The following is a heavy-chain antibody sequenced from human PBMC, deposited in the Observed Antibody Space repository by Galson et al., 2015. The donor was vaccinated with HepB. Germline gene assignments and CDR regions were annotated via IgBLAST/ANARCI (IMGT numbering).Heavy chain of an antibody. CDR3: ARDMSHYDFWSGWYYGMDV. J-gene: IGHJ6*02. CDR1: GFTFSSYE. CDR2: ISSSGSTI. Sequence: SLRLSCAAPGFTFSSYEMNWVRQAPGKGLEWVSYISSSGSTIYYADSVKGRFTISRDNAKNSLYLQMNSLRAEDTAVYYCARDMSHYDFWSGWYYGMDVWGQGTTVTVSS. V-gene: IGHV3-48*03. D-gene: IGHD3-3*01.